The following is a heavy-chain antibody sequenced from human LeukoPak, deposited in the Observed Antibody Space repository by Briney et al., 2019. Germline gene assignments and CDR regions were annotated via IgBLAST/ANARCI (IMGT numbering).Heavy chain of an antibody. CDR1: GYTFTSYD. V-gene: IGHV1-8*01. CDR3: ARWIGGAVAADY. Sequence: ASVKVSCKASGYTFTSYDINWVRQATGQGLEWMGWMNPNSGNTGYAQKFQGRVTMTRNTSISTAYMELSSLRSEDTAVYYCARWIGGAVAADYWGQGTLVTVSS. J-gene: IGHJ4*02. CDR2: MNPNSGNT. D-gene: IGHD6-19*01.